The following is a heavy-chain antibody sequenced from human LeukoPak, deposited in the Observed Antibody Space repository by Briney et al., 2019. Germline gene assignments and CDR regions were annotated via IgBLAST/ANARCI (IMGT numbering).Heavy chain of an antibody. Sequence: GSLRLSCAASGFTFSSCAMSWVRQAPGKGLEWVSGISGSGGSTYYADSVKGRFTTSRDNTKNTLYLQMNSLRAEDTGVYYCARANYDIRGQGTLVTVSS. V-gene: IGHV3-23*01. CDR1: GFTFSSCA. CDR3: ARANYDI. D-gene: IGHD3-9*01. CDR2: ISGSGGST. J-gene: IGHJ4*02.